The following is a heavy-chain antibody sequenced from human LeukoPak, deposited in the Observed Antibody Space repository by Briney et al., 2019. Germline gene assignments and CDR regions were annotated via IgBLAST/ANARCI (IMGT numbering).Heavy chain of an antibody. CDR3: ARGRGSRDYWGSYYMDV. Sequence: PSETLSLTCAVYGGSFSGYYWSWIRQPPGKGLEWIGEINHSGSTNYNPSLKSRVTISVDTSKNQFSLKLSSVTAADTAVYYCARGRGSRDYWGSYYMDVWGKGTTVTVSS. J-gene: IGHJ6*03. V-gene: IGHV4-34*01. CDR1: GGSFSGYY. CDR2: INHSGST. D-gene: IGHD5-12*01.